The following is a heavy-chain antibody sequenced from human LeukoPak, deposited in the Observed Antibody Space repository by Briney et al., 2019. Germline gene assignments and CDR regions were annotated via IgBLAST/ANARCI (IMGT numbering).Heavy chain of an antibody. D-gene: IGHD6-13*01. Sequence: SETLSLTCTVSGYSISSGYHWGWIRQPPGKGLEWIGSIYHSGSTYYNPSLKSRVTISVDTSKNQFSLKLSSVTAADTAVYYCASGSSWSYTFDYWGQGTLVTVSS. CDR3: ASGSSWSYTFDY. V-gene: IGHV4-38-2*02. J-gene: IGHJ4*02. CDR2: IYHSGST. CDR1: GYSISSGYH.